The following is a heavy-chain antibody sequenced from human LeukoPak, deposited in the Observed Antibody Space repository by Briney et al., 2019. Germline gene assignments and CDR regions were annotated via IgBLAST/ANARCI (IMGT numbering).Heavy chain of an antibody. CDR2: IYSGGRT. Sequence: PGGSLTLSCAASGFIVSRNYMSWVRQAPGKGLEWVSAIYSGGRTYYADSVKGRFTISRDNSKNTLYLQMNRLRAEDTAVYYCARAGPSSSWHQFDYWGQGTLVTVSS. J-gene: IGHJ4*02. V-gene: IGHV3-66*01. D-gene: IGHD6-13*01. CDR3: ARAGPSSSWHQFDY. CDR1: GFIVSRNY.